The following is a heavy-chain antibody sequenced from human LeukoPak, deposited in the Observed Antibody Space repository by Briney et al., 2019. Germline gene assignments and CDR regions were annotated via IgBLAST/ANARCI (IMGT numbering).Heavy chain of an antibody. V-gene: IGHV4-59*02. CDR2: IYYTGST. J-gene: IGHJ3*02. D-gene: IGHD3-22*01. Sequence: SETLSLTCTISGGSVSDYYWSWIRQSPGKGLEWIGYIYYTGSTTYNPSLKSRVTISVDTSKNQFSLKLSSVTAADTAVYYCARDRDYYDSSGDAFDIWGQGTMVTVSS. CDR3: ARDRDYYDSSGDAFDI. CDR1: GGSVSDYY.